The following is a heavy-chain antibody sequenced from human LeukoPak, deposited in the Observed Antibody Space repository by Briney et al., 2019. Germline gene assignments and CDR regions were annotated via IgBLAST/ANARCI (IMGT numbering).Heavy chain of an antibody. Sequence: GASVKVSCKASGYTFISYYMHWVRQAPGQGLEWMGIINPSDGSTSYAQKFQGRVTMTRDMSTSTVYMELSSLRSEDTAVYYCARKAEAFDIWGQGTMVTVSS. J-gene: IGHJ3*02. CDR1: GYTFISYY. CDR2: INPSDGST. V-gene: IGHV1-46*01. CDR3: ARKAEAFDI.